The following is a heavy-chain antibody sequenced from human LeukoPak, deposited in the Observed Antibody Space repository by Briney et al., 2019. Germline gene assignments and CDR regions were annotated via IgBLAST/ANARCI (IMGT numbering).Heavy chain of an antibody. J-gene: IGHJ4*02. Sequence: SVKVSCKASGGTFSSYAISWVRQAPGQGLEWMGRIIPIFGTANYAQKFQGRVTITTDESTRTTYMELSSLRSEDTAVYHCARASYNWNYDYWGQGTLVTVSS. V-gene: IGHV1-69*05. CDR1: GGTFSSYA. D-gene: IGHD1-7*01. CDR3: ARASYNWNYDY. CDR2: IIPIFGTA.